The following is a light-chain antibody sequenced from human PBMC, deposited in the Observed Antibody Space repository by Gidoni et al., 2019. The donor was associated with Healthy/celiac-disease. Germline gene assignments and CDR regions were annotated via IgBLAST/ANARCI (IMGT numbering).Light chain of an antibody. CDR3: QQYNKWPPLFT. V-gene: IGKV3-15*01. J-gene: IGKJ3*01. CDR1: QSVSSN. CDR2: GAS. Sequence: EIVMTQSPATLSVSPGERATLSCRASQSVSSNFVWYQQKPGQAPRLLLYGASTRATGIPARFSGSGSGTEFTLTISSRQSEDFAVYYCQQYNKWPPLFTFGPGTKVDSK.